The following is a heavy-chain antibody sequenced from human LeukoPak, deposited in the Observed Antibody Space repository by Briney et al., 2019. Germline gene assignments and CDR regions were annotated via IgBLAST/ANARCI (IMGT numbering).Heavy chain of an antibody. V-gene: IGHV4-39*07. J-gene: IGHJ4*02. CDR2: IYYSGST. CDR3: ARGGIAAARD. D-gene: IGHD6-13*01. Sequence: PETLSLTCTVSGGSISNSGYYWGWIRQPPGKGLEWIGSIYYSGSTYYNPSLKSRVTISVDTSKNQFSLKLNSVTAADTAVYYCARGGIAAARDWGQGTLVIVSS. CDR1: GGSISNSGYY.